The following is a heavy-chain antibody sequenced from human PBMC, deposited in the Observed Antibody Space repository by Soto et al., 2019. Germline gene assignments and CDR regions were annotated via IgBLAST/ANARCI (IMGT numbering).Heavy chain of an antibody. J-gene: IGHJ5*02. CDR1: GYSFTDFA. D-gene: IGHD5-12*01. CDR3: ARGPLSGVATIWDYANWFDP. CDR2: INADKGDT. Sequence: QAQLVQSGAEVKKPVASVKVSCKASGYSFTDFAMHWVRLASGQRLEWMGWINADKGDTKYSPKFQGRVTITRDTSATTVYMELRSLRSEDTAVYYCARGPLSGVATIWDYANWFDPWGQRSLVTVST. V-gene: IGHV1-3*01.